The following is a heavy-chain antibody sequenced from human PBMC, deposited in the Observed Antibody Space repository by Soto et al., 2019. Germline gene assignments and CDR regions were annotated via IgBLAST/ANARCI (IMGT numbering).Heavy chain of an antibody. CDR2: ISGSGGST. CDR1: GFTFSSYA. D-gene: IGHD3-22*01. J-gene: IGHJ3*02. CDR3: AKDTYYYDSSGYYYVGPGDAFDI. V-gene: IGHV3-23*01. Sequence: GGSLRLSCAASGFTFSSYAMSWVRQAPGKGLEWVSAISGSGGSTYYADSVKGRFTISRDNSKNTLYLQMNSLRAEDTAVYYCAKDTYYYDSSGYYYVGPGDAFDIWGQGTMVTVSS.